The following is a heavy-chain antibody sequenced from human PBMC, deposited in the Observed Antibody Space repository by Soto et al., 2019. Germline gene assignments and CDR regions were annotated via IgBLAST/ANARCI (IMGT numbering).Heavy chain of an antibody. CDR3: ARGRLSDCSSTSCYNYCDY. V-gene: IGHV1-69*06. J-gene: IGHJ4*02. D-gene: IGHD2-2*02. Sequence: QVQLVQSGAEVKKPGSSVKVSCKASGGTFSSSAISWVRQAPGQGLEGRGGIIPIFGTANYAQKFQGRVTITADKSTSTAYMELSSLRSEDTAVYYCARGRLSDCSSTSCYNYCDYWGQGTLVTVSS. CDR2: IIPIFGTA. CDR1: GGTFSSSA.